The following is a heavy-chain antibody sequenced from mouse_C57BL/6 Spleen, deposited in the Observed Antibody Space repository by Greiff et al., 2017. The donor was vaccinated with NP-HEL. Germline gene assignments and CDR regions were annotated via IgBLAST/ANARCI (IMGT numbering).Heavy chain of an antibody. J-gene: IGHJ2*01. CDR2: IHPNSGST. CDR1: GYTFTSYW. D-gene: IGHD1-1*01. CDR3: ARVGFYGDFDY. Sequence: QVQLKQPGAELVKPGASVKLSCKASGYTFTSYWMHWVKQRPGQGLEWIGMIHPNSGSTNYNEKFKSKATLTVYKSSSTAYMQLSSLTSEDSAVYYCARVGFYGDFDYWGQGTTLTVSS. V-gene: IGHV1-64*01.